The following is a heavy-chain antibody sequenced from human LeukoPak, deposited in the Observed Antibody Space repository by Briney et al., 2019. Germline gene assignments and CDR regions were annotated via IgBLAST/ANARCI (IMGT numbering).Heavy chain of an antibody. CDR3: ARQAWLLDY. D-gene: IGHD5-12*01. J-gene: IGHJ4*02. CDR2: IYYSGST. V-gene: IGHV4-59*08. Sequence: SETLSLTCTVSGGSLHNYYWTWIRQPPGRGLEWIGHIYYSGSTYYNPSLKSRVSISVDTSRNQSTLRLSSVTAADTAVYYCARQAWLLDYWGQGTLVTVAS. CDR1: GGSLHNYY.